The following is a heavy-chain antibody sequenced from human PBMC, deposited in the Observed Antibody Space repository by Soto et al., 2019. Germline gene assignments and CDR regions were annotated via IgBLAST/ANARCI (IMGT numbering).Heavy chain of an antibody. CDR1: GYTFVSYG. Sequence: ASVKVSCKASGYTFVSYGFSWVRQAPGQGLEWMGWISPRNGNTHYVEKFQGRVTMTTDTSTSTAFMELRTLRDDDTAVYYCARTPNPTHGDSNINNYLDPWGQGTLVT. CDR3: ARTPNPTHGDSNINNYLDP. D-gene: IGHD3-10*01. V-gene: IGHV1-18*01. J-gene: IGHJ5*02. CDR2: ISPRNGNT.